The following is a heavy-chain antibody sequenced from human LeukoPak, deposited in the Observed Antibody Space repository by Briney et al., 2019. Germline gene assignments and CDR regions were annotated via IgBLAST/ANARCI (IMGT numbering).Heavy chain of an antibody. CDR1: GGSISSTNW. J-gene: IGHJ4*02. D-gene: IGHD1-26*01. CDR3: SRESGAFSPFGY. V-gene: IGHV4-4*02. CDR2: ISLSGVT. Sequence: SETLSLTCGVSGGSISSTNWWSWVRQPPGQGLEWIGEISLSGVTNYNPSLKSRVTMSLDRSKNHLYLTLTSVTAADTAVYYCSRESGAFSPFGYWGQGTLVTVSS.